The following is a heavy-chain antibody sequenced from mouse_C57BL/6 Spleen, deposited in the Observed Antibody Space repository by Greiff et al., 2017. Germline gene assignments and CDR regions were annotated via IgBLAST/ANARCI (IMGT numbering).Heavy chain of an antibody. V-gene: IGHV5-12*01. CDR1: GFTFSDYY. D-gene: IGHD2-3*01. CDR3: ARHIDGYYDWFAY. CDR2: ISNGGGST. Sequence: EVMLVESGGGLVQPGGSLKLSCAASGFTFSDYYMYWVRQTPEKRLEWVAYISNGGGSTYYPDTVKGRFTISRDNAKNTLYLQMSRLKSEDTAMYYCARHIDGYYDWFAYWGQGTLVTVSA. J-gene: IGHJ3*01.